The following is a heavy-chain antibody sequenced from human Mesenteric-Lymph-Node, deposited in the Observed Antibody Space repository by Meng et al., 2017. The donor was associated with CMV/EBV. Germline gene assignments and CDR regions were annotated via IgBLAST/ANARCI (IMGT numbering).Heavy chain of an antibody. Sequence: GGSLRLSCAASGFTFNSYVMNWVRQAPGKGLEWVSSISGSGGEIYYADSVKGRFTVSRDNSKNTVYLQMNSLRAEDTAVYYCAKNLPKGYRPEYFQYWGQGTLVTVSS. CDR3: AKNLPKGYRPEYFQY. V-gene: IGHV3-23*01. CDR1: GFTFNSYV. CDR2: ISGSGGEI. D-gene: IGHD2-2*01. J-gene: IGHJ1*01.